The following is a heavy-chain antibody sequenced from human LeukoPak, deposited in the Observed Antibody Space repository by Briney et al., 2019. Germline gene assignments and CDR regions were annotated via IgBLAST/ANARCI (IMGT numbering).Heavy chain of an antibody. V-gene: IGHV4-61*09. J-gene: IGHJ4*02. CDR1: GGSISSGSYY. CDR3: ARAGGSVGWYGTIDS. Sequence: PSQTLSLTCTVSGGSISSGSYYWTWIRQPAGKGLEWIGHLYTSGTTSYNPSLQSRVAISADTSRHQFSLRLTSVTAADTAVYYCARAGGSVGWYGTIDSWGQGTLVTVSS. D-gene: IGHD6-19*01. CDR2: LYTSGTT.